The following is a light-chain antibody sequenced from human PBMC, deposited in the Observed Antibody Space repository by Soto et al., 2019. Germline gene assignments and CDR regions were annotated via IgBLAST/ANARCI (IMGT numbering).Light chain of an antibody. CDR1: QSVSSSY. V-gene: IGKV3-20*01. CDR3: QQYGSSPGT. J-gene: IGKJ1*01. CDR2: GAS. Sequence: EIVLTQSPGTLSLSPGERATLSCRASQSVSSSYLAWYQQKPGQAPRLLIYGASNRATGIPDRFSGSGSGTDCTLTISRLEPEDFAVYYCQQYGSSPGTFGQGTKVEIK.